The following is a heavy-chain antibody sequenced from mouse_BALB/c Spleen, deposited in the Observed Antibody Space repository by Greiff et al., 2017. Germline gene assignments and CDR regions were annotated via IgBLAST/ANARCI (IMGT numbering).Heavy chain of an antibody. CDR2: IDPENGDT. CDR1: GFNIKDYY. J-gene: IGHJ2*01. CDR3: KFITTAYFDY. D-gene: IGHD1-2*01. V-gene: IGHV14-4*02. Sequence: EVKLMESGAELVRSGASVKLSCTASGFNIKDYYMHWVKQRPEQGLEWIGWIDPENGDTEYAPKFQGKATMTADTSSNTAYLQLSSLTSEDTAVYYCKFITTAYFDYWGQGTTLTVSS.